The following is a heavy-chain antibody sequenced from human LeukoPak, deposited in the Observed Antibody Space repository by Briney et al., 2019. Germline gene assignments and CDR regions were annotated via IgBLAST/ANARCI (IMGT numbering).Heavy chain of an antibody. Sequence: GASVKVSCKASGGTFSSYAISWVRQAPGQGLEWMGGIIPIFGTANYAQKFQGRVTITADESTSTAYMELSSLRSEDTAVYYCARLQGDSSGYLYYYYGMDVWGQGTTVTVSS. CDR2: IIPIFGTA. V-gene: IGHV1-69*01. CDR3: ARLQGDSSGYLYYYYGMDV. CDR1: GGTFSSYA. D-gene: IGHD3-22*01. J-gene: IGHJ6*02.